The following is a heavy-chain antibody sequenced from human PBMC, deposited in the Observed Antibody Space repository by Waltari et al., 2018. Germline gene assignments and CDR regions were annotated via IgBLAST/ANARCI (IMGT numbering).Heavy chain of an antibody. D-gene: IGHD3-3*01. V-gene: IGHV4-34*01. CDR1: GGSFSGYY. CDR3: ARGSGYDFWSGYYNYYYYGMDV. Sequence: QVQLQQWGAGLLKPSETLSLTCAVYGGSFSGYYWSWIRQPPGKGLEWIGEINHSGSTNANPPLKCRVTISVDTSKNQFSLKLSSVTAADTAVYYCARGSGYDFWSGYYNYYYYGMDVWGQGTTVTVSS. CDR2: INHSGST. J-gene: IGHJ6*02.